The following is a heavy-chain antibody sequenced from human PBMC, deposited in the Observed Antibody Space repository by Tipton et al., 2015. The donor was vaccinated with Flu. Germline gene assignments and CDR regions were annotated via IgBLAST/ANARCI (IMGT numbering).Heavy chain of an antibody. D-gene: IGHD2-2*02. CDR3: ARDRGRGGPAAIQRSDHYGRDV. J-gene: IGHJ6*02. Sequence: TLSLTCTVSGGSISSYYWSWIRQPPGKGLEWIGYIYYRGSTNYNPPLKRRVTISVDTSKNQFSLKLSSVTAADTAVYYCARDRGRGGPAAIQRSDHYGRDVWGQGPAVPVSS. CDR2: IYYRGST. CDR1: GGSISSYY. V-gene: IGHV4-59*01.